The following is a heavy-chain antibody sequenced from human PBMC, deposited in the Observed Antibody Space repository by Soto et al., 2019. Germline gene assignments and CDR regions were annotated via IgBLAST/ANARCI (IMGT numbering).Heavy chain of an antibody. V-gene: IGHV3-23*01. J-gene: IGHJ6*04. D-gene: IGHD2-2*01. CDR2: ISGSGGST. CDR1: GFTVSSYA. CDR3: ARDIVVVPGYMDV. Sequence: GGSLRLSCAASGFTVSSYAMSWVRQAPGKGLEWVSAISGSGGSTYYADSVKGRFTISRDNSKNTLYLQMNSLRAEDTAVYYCARDIVVVPGYMDVWGNGTTVTVSS.